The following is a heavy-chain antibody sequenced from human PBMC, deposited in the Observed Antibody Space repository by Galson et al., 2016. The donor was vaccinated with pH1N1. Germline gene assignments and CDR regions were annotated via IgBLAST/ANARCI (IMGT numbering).Heavy chain of an antibody. CDR3: ARRYYFDY. CDR2: IDPSDGTT. Sequence: SVKVSCKASGYSVTRYYMHWIRQAPGQGLEWMGIIDPSDGTTTYSQKFQDRISLTRDTSTKSGYMELNNLRPGDSATYFCARRYYFDYWGQGTLVTVSS. CDR1: GYSVTRYY. J-gene: IGHJ4*02. V-gene: IGHV1-46*01.